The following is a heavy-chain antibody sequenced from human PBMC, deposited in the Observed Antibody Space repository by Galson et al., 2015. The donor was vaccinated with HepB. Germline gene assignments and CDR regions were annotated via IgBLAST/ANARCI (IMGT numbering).Heavy chain of an antibody. CDR3: ARIMRAGFDY. V-gene: IGHV3-21*01. CDR1: GFSFSSYD. D-gene: IGHD3-16*01. CDR2: ISSSSSYI. Sequence: SLRLSCAASGFSFSSYDMNWVRQAPGKGLEWVSSISSSSSYINYADSVKGRFTISRDNAKNSLYLQMNSLRVEDTAVYYCARIMRAGFDYWGQGTLVTVSS. J-gene: IGHJ4*02.